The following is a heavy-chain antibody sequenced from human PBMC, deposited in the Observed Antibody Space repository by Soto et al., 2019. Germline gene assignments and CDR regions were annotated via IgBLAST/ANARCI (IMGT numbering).Heavy chain of an antibody. V-gene: IGHV4-34*01. Sequence: QVQLQPWGAGLLKPSETLSLTCAVYGGSFRDYYWTWIRQPPGKGLEWTGEINHRGNTNYNPALKSRVTTSVETSKNQISLELKSGMAADTAVYFCAGEWLRNVDYWGQGILVTVSS. J-gene: IGHJ4*02. CDR2: INHRGNT. CDR1: GGSFRDYY. D-gene: IGHD5-12*01. CDR3: AGEWLRNVDY.